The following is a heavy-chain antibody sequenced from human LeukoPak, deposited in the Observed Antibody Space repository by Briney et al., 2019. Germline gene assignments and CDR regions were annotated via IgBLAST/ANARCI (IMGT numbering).Heavy chain of an antibody. D-gene: IGHD3-10*01. V-gene: IGHV3-30*02. CDR3: AKGVGGSANYYYMDV. Sequence: GKSLRLSCEASGFTLSTSAMHWVRQAPGKGLEWVAFIRYDGSNKYYADSVKGRFTISRDNSKNTLYLQMNSLRAEDTAAYYCAKGVGGSANYYYMDVWGKGTTVTVSS. CDR1: GFTLSTSA. CDR2: IRYDGSNK. J-gene: IGHJ6*03.